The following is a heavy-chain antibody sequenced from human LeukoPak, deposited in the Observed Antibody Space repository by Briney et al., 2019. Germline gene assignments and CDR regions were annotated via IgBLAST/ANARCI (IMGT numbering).Heavy chain of an antibody. D-gene: IGHD3-22*01. CDR2: ISSSGSTI. J-gene: IGHJ4*02. V-gene: IGHV3-48*03. CDR3: ARDGYYYDSSGYYY. CDR1: GFTFSSYE. Sequence: GGSLRLSCAASGFTFSSYEMNWVRQAPGKGLEWVSYISSSGSTIYYADSVKGRFTISRDNAKNSLYLQMNSLRAEDTAVYYCARDGYYYDSSGYYYWGQGTLVTVSS.